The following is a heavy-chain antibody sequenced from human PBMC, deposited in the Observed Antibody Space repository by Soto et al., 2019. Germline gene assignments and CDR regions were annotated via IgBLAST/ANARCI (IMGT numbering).Heavy chain of an antibody. D-gene: IGHD6-19*01. V-gene: IGHV6-1*01. Sequence: PSXTLSLPCAISGDXVSSTSTAWSWVMQSPSRGLELLGRTYYRSNWYTDYAVSVKSRITISPDTSKNQFSLQLNSVTPEDTAVYYCARGSYYSGWVWGQGTLGTVS. J-gene: IGHJ4*02. CDR1: GDXVSSTSTA. CDR2: TYYRSNWYT. CDR3: ARGSYYSGWV.